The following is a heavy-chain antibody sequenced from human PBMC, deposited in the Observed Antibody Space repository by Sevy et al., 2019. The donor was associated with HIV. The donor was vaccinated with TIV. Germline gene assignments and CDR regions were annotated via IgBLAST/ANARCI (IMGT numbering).Heavy chain of an antibody. CDR2: ISSSSSTI. CDR3: ARDPACSSTSCYRYYYGMDV. V-gene: IGHV3-48*01. J-gene: IGHJ6*02. Sequence: GGSLRLSCAASGFTLSSYSMNWVRQAPGKGLEWVSYISSSSSTIYYADSVKGRFTISRDNAKNSLYLQMNSLRAEDTAVYYCARDPACSSTSCYRYYYGMDVWGQGTTVTVSS. CDR1: GFTLSSYS. D-gene: IGHD2-2*01.